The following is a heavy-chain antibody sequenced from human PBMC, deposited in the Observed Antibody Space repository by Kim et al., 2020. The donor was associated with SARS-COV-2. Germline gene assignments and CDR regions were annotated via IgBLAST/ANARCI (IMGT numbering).Heavy chain of an antibody. J-gene: IGHJ4*02. D-gene: IGHD1-7*01. CDR3: ASGNYYSAF. CDR1: GYSFPNSW. V-gene: IGHV5-10-1*01. CDR2: IDPSDSYT. Sequence: GASLKISCKGSGYSFPNSWITWVRQRPGNGLEWMGKIDPSDSYTNYSPSFQGHVYMSVDRSINTAFLHWSSLKASDTAMYYCASGNYYSAFWGQGTLVTVSS.